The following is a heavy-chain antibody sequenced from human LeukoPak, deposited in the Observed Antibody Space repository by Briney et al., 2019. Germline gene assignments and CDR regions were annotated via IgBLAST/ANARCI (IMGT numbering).Heavy chain of an antibody. V-gene: IGHV3-74*01. Sequence: GGSLRLSCAASGFTFSSYWMHWVRQAPGRGLEWVSRMSGDGSSTSYADSVKGRFTISRDNAKNTLYLQLNSLRTEDTAVYYCASQDRCTGGRCYPLDYWGQGTLVAVSS. D-gene: IGHD2-15*01. J-gene: IGHJ4*02. CDR1: GFTFSSYW. CDR3: ASQDRCTGGRCYPLDY. CDR2: MSGDGSST.